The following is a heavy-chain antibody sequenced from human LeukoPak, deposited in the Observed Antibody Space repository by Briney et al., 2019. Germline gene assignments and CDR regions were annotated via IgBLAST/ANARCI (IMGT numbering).Heavy chain of an antibody. V-gene: IGHV3-21*01. J-gene: IGHJ4*02. CDR2: ISSSSGYI. D-gene: IGHD3-3*01. Sequence: GGSLRLSCAASGFTFSSYSMNWVRQAPGKGLEWVSSISSSSGYIYYADSVKGRFTISRDNAKNSLYLQMNSLRAEDTAVYYCARDADPYYDFWSGYPEDYWGQGTLVTVSS. CDR1: GFTFSSYS. CDR3: ARDADPYYDFWSGYPEDY.